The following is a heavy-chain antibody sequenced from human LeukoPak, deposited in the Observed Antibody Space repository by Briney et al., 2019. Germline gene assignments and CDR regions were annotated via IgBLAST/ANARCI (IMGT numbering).Heavy chain of an antibody. D-gene: IGHD3-3*01. CDR1: GYTFTSYD. CDR2: MNPNSGNT. V-gene: IGHV1-8*03. Sequence: ASVKVSCKASGYTFTSYDINWVRQATGQGLEWMGWMNPNSGNTGYAQKFQGRVTITRNTSISTAYMELSSLRSEDTAVYYCASVITIFGVAMPSYYYYYMDVWGKGTTVTVSS. J-gene: IGHJ6*03. CDR3: ASVITIFGVAMPSYYYYYMDV.